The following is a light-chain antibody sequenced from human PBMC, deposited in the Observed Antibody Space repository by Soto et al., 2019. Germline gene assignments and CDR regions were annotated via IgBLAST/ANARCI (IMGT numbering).Light chain of an antibody. CDR2: GAS. Sequence: EIVFTQAPAPPSLSPGERATLSLRASQSVSSNLAWYQQKPGQAPRLLIYGASNRATGIPDRFSGSGSGTDFTLTISRLEPEDFAVYYCQQYGSSGTFGQGTKVDIK. V-gene: IGKV3-20*01. CDR3: QQYGSSGT. J-gene: IGKJ1*01. CDR1: QSVSSN.